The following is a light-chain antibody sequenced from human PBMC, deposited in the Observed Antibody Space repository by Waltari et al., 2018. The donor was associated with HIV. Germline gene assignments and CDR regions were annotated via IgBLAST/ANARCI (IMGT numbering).Light chain of an antibody. V-gene: IGKV1-39*01. J-gene: IGKJ3*01. CDR3: QQSYSTLRT. CDR1: QSISNY. Sequence: DIQMTQSPSSLSASVGDRVTITCRASQSISNYLNWYQQKPGKAPKLLIYAASSLQSGVPSRFSGSGSGTDFTLTISSLQPEDFATYYCQQSYSTLRTFGPGTKVDIK. CDR2: AAS.